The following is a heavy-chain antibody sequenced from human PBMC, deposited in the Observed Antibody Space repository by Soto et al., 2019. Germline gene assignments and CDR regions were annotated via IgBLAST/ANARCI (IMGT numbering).Heavy chain of an antibody. CDR3: ARDAQDYDFWSGEYYGMDV. CDR1: GGTFSSYA. J-gene: IGHJ6*02. D-gene: IGHD3-3*01. V-gene: IGHV1-69*13. Sequence: SVKVSCKASGGTFSSYAISWVRQAPGQGLEWMGGIIPIFGTANYAQKFQGRVTITADESTSTAYMELSSLRSEDTAVYYCARDAQDYDFWSGEYYGMDVWGQGTTVTVSS. CDR2: IIPIFGTA.